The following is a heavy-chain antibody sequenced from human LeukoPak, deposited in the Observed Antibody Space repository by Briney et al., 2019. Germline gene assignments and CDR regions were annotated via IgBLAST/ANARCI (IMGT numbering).Heavy chain of an antibody. J-gene: IGHJ3*02. CDR2: ISSSSSYI. CDR3: ARDRIIYGDYGDAFDI. CDR1: GFTYSSYS. D-gene: IGHD4-17*01. V-gene: IGHV3-21*01. Sequence: ESLRLSCAASGFTYSSYSMNWVRQAPRKGLEWVSSISSSSSYIYYADSVKGRFSISRDNAKNSLYLQMNSLRAEDTAVYYCARDRIIYGDYGDAFDIWGQGTMVTVSS.